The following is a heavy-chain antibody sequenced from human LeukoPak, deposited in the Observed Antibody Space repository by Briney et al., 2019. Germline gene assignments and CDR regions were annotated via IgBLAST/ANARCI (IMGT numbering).Heavy chain of an antibody. CDR3: ARQLLTGATRSCAFDI. J-gene: IGHJ3*02. V-gene: IGHV5-51*01. D-gene: IGHD1-7*01. CDR2: IYPGDSDT. Sequence: HGESLKISCKGSGYSFTSYWIGWVRQMPGKGLEWMGIIYPGDSDTRYSPSFQGQVTISADKSISTAYLQWSSLKASDTAIYYCARQLLTGATRSCAFDIWGQGTVVAVSS. CDR1: GYSFTSYW.